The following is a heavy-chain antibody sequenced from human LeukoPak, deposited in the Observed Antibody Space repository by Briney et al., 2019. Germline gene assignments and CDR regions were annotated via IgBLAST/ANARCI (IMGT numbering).Heavy chain of an antibody. CDR1: GYTFTGYY. V-gene: IGHV1-2*06. Sequence: ASVKVSCKASGYTFTGYYMHWVRQAPGQGLEWMGRINPNSGGTNYAQKFQGRVTMTRDTSISTAYMELSRLRSDGTAVYYCARVGMVRGVIDYWGQGTLVTVSS. CDR2: INPNSGGT. D-gene: IGHD3-10*01. CDR3: ARVGMVRGVIDY. J-gene: IGHJ4*02.